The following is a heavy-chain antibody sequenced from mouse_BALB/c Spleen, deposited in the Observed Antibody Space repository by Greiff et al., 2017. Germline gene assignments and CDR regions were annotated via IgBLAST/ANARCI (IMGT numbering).Heavy chain of an antibody. D-gene: IGHD4-1*01. Sequence: EVKLMESGGDLVKPGGSLKLSCAASGFTFSSYGMSWVRQTPDKRLECVATISSGGSYTYYPDSVKGRFTISRDNAKNTLYLQMSSLKSEDTAMYYCARQGGTAWFAYWGQGTLVTVSA. CDR3: ARQGGTAWFAY. CDR2: ISSGGSYT. CDR1: GFTFSSYG. V-gene: IGHV5-6*01. J-gene: IGHJ3*01.